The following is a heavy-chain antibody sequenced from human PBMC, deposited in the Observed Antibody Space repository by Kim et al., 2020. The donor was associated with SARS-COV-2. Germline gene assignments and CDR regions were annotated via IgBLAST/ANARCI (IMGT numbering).Heavy chain of an antibody. D-gene: IGHD3-22*01. Sequence: GGSLRLSCAASGFTFSSYAMNWVRLAPGKGLEWVSGLSGNSASTHYVDSVKGRFTISRDNSKKTLYLQMNSLRAEDTAVYYCAKSTPSGYYGIDALDIWGQGTVVTVSS. CDR3: AKSTPSGYYGIDALDI. CDR2: LSGNSAST. CDR1: GFTFSSYA. V-gene: IGHV3-23*01. J-gene: IGHJ3*02.